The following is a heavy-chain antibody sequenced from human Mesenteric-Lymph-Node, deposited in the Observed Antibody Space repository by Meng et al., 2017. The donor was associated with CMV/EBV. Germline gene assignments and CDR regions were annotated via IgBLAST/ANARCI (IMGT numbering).Heavy chain of an antibody. V-gene: IGHV1-69*02. Sequence: QVQLVQSGAEVKKPGSSVKVSCKASGGTFSSYTISWVRQAPGQGLEWMGRIIPILGIANYAQKFQGRVTITADKSTSTAYMELSSLRSEDTAVYYCAGGIAAASSRWFDPWGQGTLVTVSS. CDR1: GGTFSSYT. CDR3: AGGIAAASSRWFDP. D-gene: IGHD6-13*01. CDR2: IIPILGIA. J-gene: IGHJ5*02.